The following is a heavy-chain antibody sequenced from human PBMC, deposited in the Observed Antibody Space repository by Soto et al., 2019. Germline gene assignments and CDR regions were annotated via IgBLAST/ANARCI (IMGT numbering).Heavy chain of an antibody. D-gene: IGHD2-15*01. Sequence: EVQLVESGGGLVKPGGSLRLSCAASDFTITNAWMNWVRQAPGKGLEWVGRIKTKSEGEATDYAAPLKGRFTISRDDSKNTLFLQMNSLKPEDTAVYYCTTGSVEGVWGQGATVTVSS. CDR2: IKTKSEGEAT. CDR3: TTGSVEGV. J-gene: IGHJ6*02. CDR1: DFTITNAW. V-gene: IGHV3-15*07.